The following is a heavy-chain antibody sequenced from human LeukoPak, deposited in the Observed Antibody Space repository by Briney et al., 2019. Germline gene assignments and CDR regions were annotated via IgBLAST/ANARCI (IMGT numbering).Heavy chain of an antibody. Sequence: GGSLRLSCAASGFTFSSYGMHWVRQAPGKGLEWVAVIWYDGSNKYYADSVKGRFTISRDNSKNTLYLQMNSLRAEDTAVYYCAKGGDFPAFDYWGQGTLVTVSS. CDR1: GFTFSSYG. CDR2: IWYDGSNK. CDR3: AKGGDFPAFDY. J-gene: IGHJ4*02. V-gene: IGHV3-33*06. D-gene: IGHD3-16*01.